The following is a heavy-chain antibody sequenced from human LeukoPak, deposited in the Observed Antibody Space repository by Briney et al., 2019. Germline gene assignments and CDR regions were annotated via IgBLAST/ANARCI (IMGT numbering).Heavy chain of an antibody. CDR2: IYHSGST. CDR1: GGSISSSSYY. CDR3: ARHASNSGRVY. J-gene: IGHJ4*02. Sequence: SETLSLTCTVSGGSISSSSYYWGWIRQPPGKGLEWIGYIYHSGSTYYNPSLKSRVTISVDTSKNQFSLKLSSVTAADTAVYYCARHASNSGRVYWGQGTLVTVSS. V-gene: IGHV4-39*01. D-gene: IGHD6-19*01.